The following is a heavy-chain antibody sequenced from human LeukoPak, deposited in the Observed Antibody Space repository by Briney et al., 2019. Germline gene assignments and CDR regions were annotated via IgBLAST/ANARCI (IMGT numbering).Heavy chain of an antibody. CDR2: ISYDGSNK. CDR1: GFTFSSYG. CDR3: AKDNVAAAGRYFDY. J-gene: IGHJ4*02. Sequence: GGSLRLSCAASGFTFSSYGMHWVRQAPGKGLEWVALISYDGSNKYFADSVKGRLTISRDNSENTLYLQMHSLRAEDTAVYYCAKDNVAAAGRYFDYWGQGTLVTVSS. D-gene: IGHD6-13*01. V-gene: IGHV3-30*18.